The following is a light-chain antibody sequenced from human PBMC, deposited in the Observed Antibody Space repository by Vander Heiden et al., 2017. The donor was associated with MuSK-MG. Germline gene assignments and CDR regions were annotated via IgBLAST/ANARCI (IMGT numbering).Light chain of an antibody. J-gene: IGLJ2*01. CDR1: YSDVGFYNY. V-gene: IGLV2-14*04. CDR3: SSDTSSGTVI. CDR2: NVS. Sequence: GQSITISCTGTYSDVGFYNYVSWYQQHPGKAPKLKIYNVSDRPSGVSNRFSGSKSGNTASLTITGLQAEDEADYYCSSDTSSGTVIFGGGTKLTVL.